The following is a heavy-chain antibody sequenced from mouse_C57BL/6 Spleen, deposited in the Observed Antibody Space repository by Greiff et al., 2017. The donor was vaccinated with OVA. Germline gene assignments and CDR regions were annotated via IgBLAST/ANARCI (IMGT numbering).Heavy chain of an antibody. J-gene: IGHJ2*01. D-gene: IGHD1-1*01. Sequence: QVQLQQSGPELVKPGASVKISCKASGYAFSSSWMNWVKQRPGKGLEWIGRIYPGDGDTNYNGKFKGKATLTADKSSSTAYMQLSSLTSEDSAVYFCAREFYYGSSPYFDYWGQGTTLTVSS. CDR3: AREFYYGSSPYFDY. CDR2: IYPGDGDT. CDR1: GYAFSSSW. V-gene: IGHV1-82*01.